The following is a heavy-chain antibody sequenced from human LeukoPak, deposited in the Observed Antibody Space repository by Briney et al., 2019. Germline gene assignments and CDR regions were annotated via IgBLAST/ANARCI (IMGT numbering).Heavy chain of an antibody. J-gene: IGHJ4*02. Sequence: GGSLRLSCAASGFTFSTYWMSWVRQDPGKGLEWVANIKQDGSDKYYVDSVKGRFTISRDNAKNSLYLQMNSLRAEDTAVYYCARGGSGSYSTFFDYWGQGALVTVSS. CDR3: ARGGSGSYSTFFDY. CDR1: GFTFSTYW. V-gene: IGHV3-7*03. CDR2: IKQDGSDK. D-gene: IGHD3-10*01.